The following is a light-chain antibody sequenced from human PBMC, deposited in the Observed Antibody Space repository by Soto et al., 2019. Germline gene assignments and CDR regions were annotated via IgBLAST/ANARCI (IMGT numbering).Light chain of an antibody. CDR1: QSVDSN. J-gene: IGKJ1*01. Sequence: EIVVTQSPATLSVSPGERATLSCRTSQSVDSNLAWYQHKSGQAPSLLIYGAFTRATGVPARFSGSGSGTEFTLTISSLKSEDFAVYFCQQYKSWPPWTFGQGTKVDIK. CDR2: GAF. V-gene: IGKV3-15*01. CDR3: QQYKSWPPWT.